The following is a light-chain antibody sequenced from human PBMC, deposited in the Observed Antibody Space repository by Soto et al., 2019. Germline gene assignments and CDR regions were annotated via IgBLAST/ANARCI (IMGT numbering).Light chain of an antibody. CDR3: QSYDSSLSVNWV. CDR1: SSNIGSNT. Sequence: QSVLTQPISASGTPGQRVTISCSGSSSNIGSNTVHWYQQVPGTAPKLLIYGNSNRPSGVPDRFSGSKSGTSASLAITGLQAEDEADYYCQSYDSSLSVNWVFGGGTKLTVL. CDR2: GNS. J-gene: IGLJ3*02. V-gene: IGLV1-40*01.